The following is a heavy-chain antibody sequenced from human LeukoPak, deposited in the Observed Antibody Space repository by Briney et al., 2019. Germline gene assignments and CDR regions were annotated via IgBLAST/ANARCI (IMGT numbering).Heavy chain of an antibody. J-gene: IGHJ3*02. CDR2: IYYSGST. V-gene: IGHV4-59*13. CDR3: ARLLRYDAFDI. D-gene: IGHD3-9*01. Sequence: KPSEPLSLTCTVSGGSISSYDWSWLRQPRGEGLEWIGYIYYSGSTNYNPSLKGRVTISVDTSKNQFSLKLSSVTAADTGVYFCARLLRYDAFDIWGQGTMVTVSS. CDR1: GGSISSYD.